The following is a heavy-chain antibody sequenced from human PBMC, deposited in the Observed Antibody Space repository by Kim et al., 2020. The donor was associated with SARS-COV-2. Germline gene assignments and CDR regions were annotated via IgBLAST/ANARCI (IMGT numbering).Heavy chain of an antibody. V-gene: IGHV4-59*01. CDR3: ACDGGWFGALLPHDAFDI. Sequence: SETLSLTCTVSGGSISSYYWSWIRQPPGKGLEWIGYIYYSGSTNYNPSLKSRVTISVDTSKNQFSLKLSSVTAADTAVYYCACDGGWFGALLPHDAFDIWGQGTMVTVSS. D-gene: IGHD3-10*01. CDR2: IYYSGST. CDR1: GGSISSYY. J-gene: IGHJ3*02.